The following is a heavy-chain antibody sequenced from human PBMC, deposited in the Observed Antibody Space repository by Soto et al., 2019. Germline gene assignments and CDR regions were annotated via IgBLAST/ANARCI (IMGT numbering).Heavy chain of an antibody. D-gene: IGHD3-16*01. CDR2: TKNKANSYTT. CDR1: GFTFSDRY. V-gene: IGHV3-72*01. Sequence: GRSLRLSCAASGFTFSDRYMDWVRQAPGKGLEWVGRTKNKANSYTTEYAASVKGRFTISRDYSRDSVYLQMNSLKTDDTAVYYCTIEGAYPGPDFDYWGQGTLVTVSS. J-gene: IGHJ4*02. CDR3: TIEGAYPGPDFDY.